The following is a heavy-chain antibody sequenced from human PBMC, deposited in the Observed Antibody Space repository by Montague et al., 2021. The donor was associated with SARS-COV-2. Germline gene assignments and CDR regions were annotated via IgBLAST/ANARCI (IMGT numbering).Heavy chain of an antibody. J-gene: IGHJ4*01. D-gene: IGHD2-15*01. Sequence: SETLSLTCAVYGGSFRNYHWSWIRQSPGKGQEWIGEVDQSGNTNYNPSLKSRVTISADISKNQFSVKLASATAADTGIYYCARGKRDFPIVVLGASTRTYFDSWGQGTPVTVSS. CDR3: ARGKRDFPIVVLGASTRTYFDS. V-gene: IGHV4-34*01. CDR2: VDQSGNT. CDR1: GGSFRNYH.